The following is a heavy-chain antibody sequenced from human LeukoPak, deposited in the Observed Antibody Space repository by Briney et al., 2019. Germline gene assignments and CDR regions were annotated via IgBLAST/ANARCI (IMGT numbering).Heavy chain of an antibody. Sequence: PSETLSLTCTVSGGSISSYYWSWIRQPPGKGLEWIGYIYYSGSTNYNPSLKSRVTISVDTSKNQFSLKLSSVTAADTAVYYCARPLGRGAFDIWGQGTMVTVSS. D-gene: IGHD1-26*01. CDR3: ARPLGRGAFDI. CDR1: GGSISSYY. CDR2: IYYSGST. J-gene: IGHJ3*02. V-gene: IGHV4-59*01.